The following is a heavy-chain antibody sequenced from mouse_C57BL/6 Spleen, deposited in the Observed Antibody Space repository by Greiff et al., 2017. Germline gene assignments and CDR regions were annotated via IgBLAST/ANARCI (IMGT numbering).Heavy chain of an antibody. Sequence: QVQLQQPGAELVRPGTSVKLSCKASGYTFTSYWMHWVKQRPGQGLEWIGVIDPSDSYTNYNQKFKGKATLTVDTSSSTAYMQLSSLTSEDAEVYYCAKRIYYYAMDYWGQGTSVTVSS. J-gene: IGHJ4*01. CDR2: IDPSDSYT. CDR3: AKRIYYYAMDY. CDR1: GYTFTSYW. D-gene: IGHD2-1*01. V-gene: IGHV1-59*01.